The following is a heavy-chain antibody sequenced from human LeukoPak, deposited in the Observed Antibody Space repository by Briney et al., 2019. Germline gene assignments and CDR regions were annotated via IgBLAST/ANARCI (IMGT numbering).Heavy chain of an antibody. J-gene: IGHJ4*02. CDR1: GLTFSSYW. Sequence: GGSLRHSFSVSGLTFSSYWMSWVRQAPGKGLEWVANIKQEGSENYYVDAVKDRFNITSDNVKKQLYLQMNSMRAEDTALYYCARDGHSSGWYAGTTDFDYWGQGTLVTVSS. CDR2: IKQEGSEN. V-gene: IGHV3-7*01. CDR3: ARDGHSSGWYAGTTDFDY. D-gene: IGHD6-19*01.